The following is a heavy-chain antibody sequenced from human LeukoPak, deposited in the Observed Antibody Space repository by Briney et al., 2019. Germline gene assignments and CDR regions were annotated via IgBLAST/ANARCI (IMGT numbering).Heavy chain of an antibody. CDR1: GFTFSNYA. Sequence: GGSLRLSCAASGFTFSNYAMHWVRQAPGKGLEWVAVISYDGSNKYYADSVKGRFTISRDNSKNTLYLQMNSLRAEDTAVYYCARSLLVRGVIPYYMDVWGKGTTVTVSS. CDR2: ISYDGSNK. D-gene: IGHD3-10*01. CDR3: ARSLLVRGVIPYYMDV. V-gene: IGHV3-30*04. J-gene: IGHJ6*03.